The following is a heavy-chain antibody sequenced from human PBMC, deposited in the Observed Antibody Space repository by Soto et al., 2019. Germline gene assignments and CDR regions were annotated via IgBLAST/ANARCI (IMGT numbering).Heavy chain of an antibody. CDR1: GYPFDTYG. D-gene: IGHD3-3*01. CDR3: ARGTHEFWNSYFFDP. J-gene: IGHJ5*02. CDR2: ISAYNGQT. Sequence: ASGKVSCKASGYPFDTYGINWVRQAPGQRPERMGWISAYNGQTDYAQNFQGRVTMATDTSTNTAYMELRNLRSDDTAVYYCARGTHEFWNSYFFDPWGPGTLVTVSS. V-gene: IGHV1-18*01.